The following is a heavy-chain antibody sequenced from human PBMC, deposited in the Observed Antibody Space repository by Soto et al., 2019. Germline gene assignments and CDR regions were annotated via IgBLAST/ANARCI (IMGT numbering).Heavy chain of an antibody. J-gene: IGHJ4*02. CDR3: AKDRFLIVVVGSFDY. Sequence: EVQLLESGGGLVQPGGSLRLSCAASGFTFSSYAMSWVHQAPGKGLEWVSAISGSGGSTYYADSVKGRFTISRDNSKNTLYLQMNSLRAEDTAVYYCAKDRFLIVVVGSFDYWGQGTLVTVSS. V-gene: IGHV3-23*01. D-gene: IGHD2-15*01. CDR1: GFTFSSYA. CDR2: ISGSGGST.